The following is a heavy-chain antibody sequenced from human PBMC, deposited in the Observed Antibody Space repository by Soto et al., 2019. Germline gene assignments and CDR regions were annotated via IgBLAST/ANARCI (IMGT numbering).Heavy chain of an antibody. CDR3: VRGPSGNNYYDTSGVFDR. CDR2: IDYSGNT. V-gene: IGHV4-59*11. Sequence: QVQLQESGPGLVKPSETLSLTCTVSRGSIRSHCCSWIRQPPGKGLAWIGNIDYSGNTNYNPSLKSRLTISADTAKGKFSLRLASVTAADTAVYYCVRGPSGNNYYDTSGVFDRWGRGTLVTVSS. CDR1: RGSIRSHC. J-gene: IGHJ5*02. D-gene: IGHD3-22*01.